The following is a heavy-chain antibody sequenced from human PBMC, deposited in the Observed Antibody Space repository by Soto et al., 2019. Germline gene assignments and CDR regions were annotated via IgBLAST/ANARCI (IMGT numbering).Heavy chain of an antibody. CDR2: IAWNSDII. V-gene: IGHV3-9*01. Sequence: EVQLVESGGGLVQPGRSLRLSCAASGFRFEDYAMHWVRQAPGKGLEWVSGIAWNSDIIGYADSVKGRFTISRDNGKNSLYLQMNSLRHEDTAVYYCAKDHYGSAIYGMDVWGQGTTVTVSS. CDR1: GFRFEDYA. CDR3: AKDHYGSAIYGMDV. J-gene: IGHJ6*02. D-gene: IGHD3-10*01.